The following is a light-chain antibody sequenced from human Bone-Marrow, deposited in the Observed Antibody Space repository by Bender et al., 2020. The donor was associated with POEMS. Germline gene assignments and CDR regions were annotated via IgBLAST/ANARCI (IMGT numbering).Light chain of an antibody. CDR1: SSNIGAHA. Sequence: QSVLTQPPSASGTPGQRVTISCSGGSSNIGAHAVNWYQHLPGTAPKLLIYSSHRRPSEVPDRFSGSRSGTSASLAITGLQAEDEADYYCQSYDGSLSGFVFGSGTRVTVL. CDR3: QSYDGSLSGFV. V-gene: IGLV1-44*01. J-gene: IGLJ1*01. CDR2: SSH.